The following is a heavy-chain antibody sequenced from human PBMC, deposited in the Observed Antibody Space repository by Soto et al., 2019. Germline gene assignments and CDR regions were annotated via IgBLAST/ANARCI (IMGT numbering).Heavy chain of an antibody. CDR1: GFTFSSYW. CDR3: ARVRGGAVAENDY. V-gene: IGHV3-74*03. D-gene: IGHD6-19*01. J-gene: IGHJ4*02. CDR2: INTDGRST. Sequence: EVQLVVSGGGLVQPGGSLRLSCVASGFTFSSYWMHWVRQAPGKGLVWVSHINTDGRSTTYADSVKGRFTISRDNAKNTLYLQMNSLRDEDTAVYYCARVRGGAVAENDYWGQGTLVTVSS.